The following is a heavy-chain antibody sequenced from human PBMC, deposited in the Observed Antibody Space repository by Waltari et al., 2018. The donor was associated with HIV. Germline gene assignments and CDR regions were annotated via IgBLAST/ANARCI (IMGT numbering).Heavy chain of an antibody. CDR1: GLTFSSDA. CDR3: ARDWGSLRDDYYYYGMDV. Sequence: QVQLVESGGGGVQPGRSLRRSCAASGLTFSSDARHWGRQAPGKGLEWLAVISNDGSNKYYADSVKGRFTISRDNSKNTLYLQMNSLRAEDTAVYYCARDWGSLRDDYYYYGMDVWGQGTTVTVSS. D-gene: IGHD3-16*01. V-gene: IGHV3-30*04. J-gene: IGHJ6*02. CDR2: ISNDGSNK.